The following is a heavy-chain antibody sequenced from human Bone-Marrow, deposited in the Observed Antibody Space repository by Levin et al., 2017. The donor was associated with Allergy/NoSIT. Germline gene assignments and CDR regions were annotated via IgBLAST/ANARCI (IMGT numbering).Heavy chain of an antibody. D-gene: IGHD5-12*01. J-gene: IGHJ4*02. Sequence: PRASVKVSCAASGFTFNSAWMNWVRQAPGKGLEWVGRIKRESDGGTTDYAAPVKGRFTISRDDSNSILFLQMDSLKPEDTAVYYCTPIMVATEGYWGQGTLVTVSS. V-gene: IGHV3-15*05. CDR2: IKRESDGGTT. CDR1: GFTFNSAW. CDR3: TPIMVATEGY.